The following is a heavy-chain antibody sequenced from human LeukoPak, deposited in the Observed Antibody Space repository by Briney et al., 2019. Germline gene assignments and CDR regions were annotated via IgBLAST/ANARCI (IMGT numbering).Heavy chain of an antibody. CDR3: ARGAYDYVWGSYRYIAFDI. V-gene: IGHV5-51*01. CDR2: IYPGDSDT. J-gene: IGHJ3*02. Sequence: GESLKISCKGSGYSFTSYWIGWVRQMPGKGLEWMGIIYPGDSDTRYSPSFQGQVTISADKSISTAYLQWGSLKASDTAMYYCARGAYDYVWGSYRYIAFDIWGQGTMVTVSS. D-gene: IGHD3-16*02. CDR1: GYSFTSYW.